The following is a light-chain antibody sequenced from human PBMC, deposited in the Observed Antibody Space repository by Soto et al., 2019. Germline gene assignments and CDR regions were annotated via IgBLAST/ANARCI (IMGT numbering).Light chain of an antibody. CDR3: SSYTRSRTLV. J-gene: IGLJ2*01. CDR2: EVS. CDR1: SSDVGGYNY. Sequence: QSALTQPASVSGSPGQSITISCTGTSSDVGGYNYVSWYQQHPGKAPKLMIYEVSNRPSGVSNRFSGSKSGNTASLTISGLQAEDEADDYCSSYTRSRTLVFGGGTKLTVL. V-gene: IGLV2-14*01.